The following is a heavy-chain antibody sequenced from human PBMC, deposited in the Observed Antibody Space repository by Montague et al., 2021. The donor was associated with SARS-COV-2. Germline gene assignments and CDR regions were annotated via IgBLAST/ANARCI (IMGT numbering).Heavy chain of an antibody. CDR1: GDSISHSSFY. CDR3: ARHTVFCTSTSCFHEPPLCVDMAV. Sequence: SETLSLTCSVSGDSISHSSFYWGWIRQPPGKGLEWIGRIYYSGSSSYDPSLKSRVTISIDTSRNQFSLELSSVTAADTAVYYCARHTVFCTSTSCFHEPPLCVDMAVWGKGTTVSVSS. CDR2: IYYSGSS. V-gene: IGHV4-39*01. D-gene: IGHD2-2*01. J-gene: IGHJ6*03.